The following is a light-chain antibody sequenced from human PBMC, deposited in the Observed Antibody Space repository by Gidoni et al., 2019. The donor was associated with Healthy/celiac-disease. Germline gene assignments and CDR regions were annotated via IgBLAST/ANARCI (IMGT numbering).Light chain of an antibody. J-gene: IGKJ1*01. V-gene: IGKV1-27*01. CDR2: AAS. CDR3: QKYNNAPWT. CDR1: QAISNY. Sequence: DIKMTRLPSSLSASVGDRVTITCRASQAISNYLAWYQQKPGKVPKLLMYAASTLQSGVPSRFSGSGSGTDFTLTISSLQPEDVATYYCQKYNNAPWTFGQGTKVEIK.